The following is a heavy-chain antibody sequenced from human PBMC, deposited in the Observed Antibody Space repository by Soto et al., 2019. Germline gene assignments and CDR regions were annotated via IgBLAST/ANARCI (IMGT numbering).Heavy chain of an antibody. Sequence: PSETLSLTCTVSGGSINYSYLTWIRQPPGKGLEWIGYISYTGSANYNASLKSRLTISVDTSKNQFSLKLSSVTAADTALYYCARVNYGDYYYGMDVWGQGTTVTVSS. CDR3: ARVNYGDYYYGMDV. CDR1: GGSINYSY. CDR2: ISYTGSA. V-gene: IGHV4-59*01. D-gene: IGHD4-17*01. J-gene: IGHJ6*02.